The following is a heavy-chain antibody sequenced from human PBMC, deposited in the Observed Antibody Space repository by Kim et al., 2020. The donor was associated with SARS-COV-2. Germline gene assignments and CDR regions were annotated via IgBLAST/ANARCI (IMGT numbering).Heavy chain of an antibody. CDR3: ARDATIAAAGTFDY. V-gene: IGHV3-21*01. J-gene: IGHJ4*02. Sequence: ADSVKGRLTISRDNAKNSLYLQMNSLRAEDTAVYYCARDATIAAAGTFDYWGQGTLVTVSS. D-gene: IGHD6-13*01.